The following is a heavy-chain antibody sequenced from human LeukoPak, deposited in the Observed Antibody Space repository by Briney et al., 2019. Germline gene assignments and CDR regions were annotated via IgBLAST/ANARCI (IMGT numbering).Heavy chain of an antibody. CDR2: IYYSGST. CDR3: ASWSTVSKGFDY. D-gene: IGHD4-17*01. J-gene: IGHJ4*02. V-gene: IGHV4-59*01. CDR1: GGSISSYY. Sequence: PSKTLSLTCTVSGGSISSYYWSWIRQPPGKGLEWIGYIYYSGSTNYNPSLKSRVTISVDTSKNQFSLKLSSVTAADTAVYYCASWSTVSKGFDYWGQGTLVTVSS.